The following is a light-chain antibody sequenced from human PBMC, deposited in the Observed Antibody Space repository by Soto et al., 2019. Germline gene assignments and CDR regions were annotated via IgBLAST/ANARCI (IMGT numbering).Light chain of an antibody. J-gene: IGKJ4*01. Sequence: DIVMTQSPLSLPVTPGEPASISCRSSQSLLHSDSYNYVDWYLQKPGQSPQVLIYLGSNRASGVPDRFSGSGSGTDFTLKISRVEAEDVGIYYCMQALQTPLTFGRGTKVDIK. CDR1: QSLLHSDSYNY. CDR3: MQALQTPLT. CDR2: LGS. V-gene: IGKV2-28*01.